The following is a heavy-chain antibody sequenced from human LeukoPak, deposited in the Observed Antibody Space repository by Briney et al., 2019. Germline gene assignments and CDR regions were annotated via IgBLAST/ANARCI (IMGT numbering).Heavy chain of an antibody. CDR2: ISSGSGHI. V-gene: IGHV3-21*04. Sequence: GGSLRLSCAASGFTFSAYSMNWVRQAPGKGLEWVSFISSGSGHIYYADSLQGRFTISRDNAKNSLYLQMNSLRAEDTAVYYCANHKFIVVVPALFAEGGQGTLVTVSS. J-gene: IGHJ4*02. CDR3: ANHKFIVVVPALFAE. CDR1: GFTFSAYS. D-gene: IGHD2-2*01.